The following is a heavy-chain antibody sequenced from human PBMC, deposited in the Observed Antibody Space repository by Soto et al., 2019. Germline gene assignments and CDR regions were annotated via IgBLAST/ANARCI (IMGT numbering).Heavy chain of an antibody. J-gene: IGHJ4*02. CDR3: ARGSAGYNYYDSSGYYEDY. V-gene: IGHV1-8*01. Sequence: WASVKVSCKASGYTFTSYDINWVRQATGQGLEWMGWVNPNSGNTGYAQKFQGRVTMTRNTSISTAYMELSSLRSEDTAVYYCARGSAGYNYYDSSGYYEDYWGQGTLVTVSS. D-gene: IGHD3-22*01. CDR1: GYTFTSYD. CDR2: VNPNSGNT.